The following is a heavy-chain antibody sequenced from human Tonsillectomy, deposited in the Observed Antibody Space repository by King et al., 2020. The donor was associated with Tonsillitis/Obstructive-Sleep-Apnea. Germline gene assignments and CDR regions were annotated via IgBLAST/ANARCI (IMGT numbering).Heavy chain of an antibody. CDR2: IYYSGST. CDR3: ARPDTPMVTFDY. D-gene: IGHD5-18*01. V-gene: IGHV4-39*01. Sequence: QLQESGPGLVKPSETLSLTCTVSGGSISSSSYYWGWIRQPPGKGLEWIGSIYYSGSTYYNPSLTSRVSISVDTSKNQFSPKLSSVTAADTAVYYCARPDTPMVTFDYWGQGTLVTVSS. J-gene: IGHJ4*02. CDR1: GGSISSSSYY.